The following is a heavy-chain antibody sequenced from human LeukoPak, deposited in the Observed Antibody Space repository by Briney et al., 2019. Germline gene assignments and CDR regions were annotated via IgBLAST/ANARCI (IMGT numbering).Heavy chain of an antibody. CDR3: ANENYYDSGGYIDY. D-gene: IGHD3-22*01. CDR2: IGSDGSNK. J-gene: IGHJ4*02. V-gene: IGHV3-30*02. CDR1: GFTFSSYG. Sequence: GGSLRLSCVASGFTFSSYGMHWVRQAPGKGLEWVAFIGSDGSNKYYADSVKRQFTISRDNSKNTLYLQMNSLRAEDTAVYYCANENYYDSGGYIDYWGQGTLVTVSS.